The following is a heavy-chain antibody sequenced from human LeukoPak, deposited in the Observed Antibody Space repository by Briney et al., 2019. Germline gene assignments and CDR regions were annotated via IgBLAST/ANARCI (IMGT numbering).Heavy chain of an antibody. Sequence: GGSLRLSCAASGFTFSDYYMSWIRQAPGKGLEWVSYISSSGSTIYYADSVKGRFTTSRDNAKNSLYLQMNSLRAEDTAVYYCVHLGTVAGDFDYWGQGTLVTVSS. CDR1: GFTFSDYY. J-gene: IGHJ4*02. D-gene: IGHD6-19*01. CDR3: VHLGTVAGDFDY. CDR2: ISSSGSTI. V-gene: IGHV3-11*01.